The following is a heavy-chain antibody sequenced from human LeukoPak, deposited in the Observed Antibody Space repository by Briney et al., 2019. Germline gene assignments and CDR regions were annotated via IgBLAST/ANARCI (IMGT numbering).Heavy chain of an antibody. Sequence: ASVKVSCKASGYTFTSYGISWVRQAPGQGLEWMGWISAYNGNTNYAQKLQGRVTMTTDTSTSTAYMELRSLRSDDMAVYYCARDRRWANLYCSGGSCYGPDNWFDPWGQGTLVTVSS. V-gene: IGHV1-18*03. J-gene: IGHJ5*02. CDR2: ISAYNGNT. CDR1: GYTFTSYG. CDR3: ARDRRWANLYCSGGSCYGPDNWFDP. D-gene: IGHD2-15*01.